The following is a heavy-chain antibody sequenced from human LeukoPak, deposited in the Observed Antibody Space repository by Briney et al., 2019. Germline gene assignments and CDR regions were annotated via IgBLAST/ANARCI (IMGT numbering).Heavy chain of an antibody. CDR2: ISYDGSNK. J-gene: IGHJ4*02. V-gene: IGHV3-30-3*01. Sequence: PGGSLRLSCAASGFTFSSYAMHWVRQAPGKGLEWVAVISYDGSNKYYADSVKGRFTISRDNSKNTLYLQMNSLRAEDTAVYYCARGENPPFDYWGQGTLVTVSS. CDR3: ARGENPPFDY. CDR1: GFTFSSYA.